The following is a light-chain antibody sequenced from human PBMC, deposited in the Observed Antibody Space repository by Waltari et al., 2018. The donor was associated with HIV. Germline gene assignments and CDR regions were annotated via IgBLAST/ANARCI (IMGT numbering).Light chain of an antibody. Sequence: NVLTQSPGTLSLSPGETATLSCRASQGVSSDYMAWDQQRPGQSPRLLIDGPSSRAAGIPDRFLGSGSGTEFNFTISGLQSEDSATYYCQQSHAPPLTFGGGTKVEIK. V-gene: IGKV3-20*01. CDR1: QGVSSDY. CDR3: QQSHAPPLT. J-gene: IGKJ4*01. CDR2: GPS.